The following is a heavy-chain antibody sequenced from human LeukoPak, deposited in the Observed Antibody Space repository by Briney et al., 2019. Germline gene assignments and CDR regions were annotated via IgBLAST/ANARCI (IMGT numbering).Heavy chain of an antibody. CDR3: ARDVGYSYGYSEGLFDY. V-gene: IGHV3-48*03. CDR1: GFTFSSYE. D-gene: IGHD5-18*01. J-gene: IGHJ4*02. Sequence: GGSLRLSCAASGFTFSSYEMNWVRQAPGKGLEWVSYISSSGSTIYYADSVKGRFTISRDNAKNSLYLQMNSLRAEDTAVYYSARDVGYSYGYSEGLFDYWGQGTLVTVSS. CDR2: ISSSGSTI.